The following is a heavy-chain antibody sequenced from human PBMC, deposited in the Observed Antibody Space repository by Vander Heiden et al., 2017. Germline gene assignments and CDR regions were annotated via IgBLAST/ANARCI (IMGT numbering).Heavy chain of an antibody. V-gene: IGHV4-39*01. CDR2: VFYSGNT. D-gene: IGHD2-2*01. Sequence: QLQLQESGPGLVKPSGTLSLTCTVSGGSISSTSYYWGWIRQPPGKGLEWIGRVFYSGNTYDNPSLKSRVTISVDTSKNQFSLKLNSVTAADTAVYYCARRVRHCSSTSCQRDYGGQGNLVSVSS. CDR3: ARRVRHCSSTSCQRDY. CDR1: GGSISSTSYY. J-gene: IGHJ4*02.